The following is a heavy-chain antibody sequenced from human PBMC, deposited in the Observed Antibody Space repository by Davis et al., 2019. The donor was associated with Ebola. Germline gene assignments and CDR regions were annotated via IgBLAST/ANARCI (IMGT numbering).Heavy chain of an antibody. CDR3: ARDNIQWLAFDY. V-gene: IGHV1-18*04. D-gene: IGHD6-19*01. J-gene: IGHJ4*02. Sequence: ASVKVSCKASGYTFTSYGINWVRQAPGQGLEWMGWISAYKGYTNYAQKLQGRVTMTTDTSTTTAYMELRNLISDDTAVYYCARDNIQWLAFDYWGQGTLVTVSS. CDR2: ISAYKGYT. CDR1: GYTFTSYG.